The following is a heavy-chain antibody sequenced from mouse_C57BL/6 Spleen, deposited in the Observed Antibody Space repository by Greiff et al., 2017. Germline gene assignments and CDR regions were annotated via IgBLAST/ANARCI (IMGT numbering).Heavy chain of an antibody. CDR2: IYPGDGDT. D-gene: IGHD1-1*01. Sequence: QVQLKQSGPELVKPGASVKISCKASGYAFSSSWMNWVKQRPGKGLEWIGRIYPGDGDTNYNGKFKGKATLTADKSSSTAYMQLSSLTSEDSAVYFCARGNYGSPAMDYWGQGTSVTVSS. V-gene: IGHV1-82*01. J-gene: IGHJ4*01. CDR3: ARGNYGSPAMDY. CDR1: GYAFSSSW.